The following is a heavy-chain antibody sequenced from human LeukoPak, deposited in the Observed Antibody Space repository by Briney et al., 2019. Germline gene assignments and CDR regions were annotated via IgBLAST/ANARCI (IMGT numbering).Heavy chain of an antibody. CDR2: IISSSSYI. V-gene: IGHV3-21*01. CDR3: ARDHSSGWYSYYYGMDV. Sequence: PGGSLRLSCAASGFTFSSYSMNWVRQAPGKGLEGVHSIISSSSYIYYADSVKGRFTISRDNAKNSLYLQMNSLRAEDTAVYYCARDHSSGWYSYYYGMDVWGQGTTVTVSS. J-gene: IGHJ6*02. CDR1: GFTFSSYS. D-gene: IGHD6-19*01.